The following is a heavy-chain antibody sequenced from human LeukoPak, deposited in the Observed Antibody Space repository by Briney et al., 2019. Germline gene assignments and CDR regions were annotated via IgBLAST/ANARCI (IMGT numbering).Heavy chain of an antibody. D-gene: IGHD3-22*01. V-gene: IGHV3-30*02. CDR2: TLYDGSNK. CDR3: ARALYYYDSSGYSPDDAFDI. CDR1: GFTFNNYG. Sequence: GGSLRLSCAASGFTFNNYGMHWVRQAPGKGLEWVTFTLYDGSNKYYADSVKGRFTISRDNSKNTLYLQMNSLRAEDTAVYYCARALYYYDSSGYSPDDAFDIWGQGTMVTVSS. J-gene: IGHJ3*02.